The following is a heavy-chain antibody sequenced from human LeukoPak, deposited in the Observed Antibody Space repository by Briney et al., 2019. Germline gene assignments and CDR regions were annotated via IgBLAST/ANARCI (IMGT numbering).Heavy chain of an antibody. Sequence: ASVKVSCKASGGTFSSYAISWVRQAPGQGLEWMGRIIPILGIANYAQKFQGRVTITADKFTSTAYMELSRLRSEDTAVYYCARTPRRYYDSSGYYSDYYYGMDVWGQGTTVTVSS. J-gene: IGHJ6*02. CDR2: IIPILGIA. CDR1: GGTFSSYA. V-gene: IGHV1-69*04. D-gene: IGHD3-22*01. CDR3: ARTPRRYYDSSGYYSDYYYGMDV.